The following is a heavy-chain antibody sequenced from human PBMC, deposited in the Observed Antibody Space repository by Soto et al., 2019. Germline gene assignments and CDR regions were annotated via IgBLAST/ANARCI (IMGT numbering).Heavy chain of an antibody. V-gene: IGHV6-1*01. CDR2: TYYRSKWYN. Sequence: PSQTLSLTCAISGDSVSSNSAAWNWIRQSPSRGLEWLGRTYYRSKWYNDYAVSVKSRITINPDTSKNQFSLKLNSVTPEDTAVYYCARARGYCSSTSCYPRRVSDYWGQGTLVTVSS. CDR1: GDSVSSNSAA. CDR3: ARARGYCSSTSCYPRRVSDY. D-gene: IGHD2-2*01. J-gene: IGHJ4*02.